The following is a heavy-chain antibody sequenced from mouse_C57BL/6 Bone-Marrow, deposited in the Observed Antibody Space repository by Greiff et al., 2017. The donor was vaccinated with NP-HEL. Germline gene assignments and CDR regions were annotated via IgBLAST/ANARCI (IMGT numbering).Heavy chain of an antibody. CDR1: GYTFTDYY. CDR3: ARKGELFYAMDY. CDR2: INPYNGGT. J-gene: IGHJ4*01. V-gene: IGHV1-19*01. Sequence: EVKLQESGPVLVKPGASVKMSCKASGYTFTDYYMNWVKQSHGKSLEWIGVINPYNGGTSYNQKFKGKATLTVDKSSSTAYMELNSLTSEDSAVYYCARKGELFYAMDYWGQGTSVTVSS.